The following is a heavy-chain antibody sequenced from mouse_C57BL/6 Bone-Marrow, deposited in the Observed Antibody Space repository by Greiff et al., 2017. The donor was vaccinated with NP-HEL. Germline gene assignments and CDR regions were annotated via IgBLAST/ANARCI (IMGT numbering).Heavy chain of an antibody. J-gene: IGHJ2*01. CDR3: ARNPLYYYGSSYFDD. CDR2: IYPRDGST. V-gene: IGHV1-78*01. D-gene: IGHD1-1*01. CDR1: GYTFTDHT. Sequence: QVQLQQSDAELVKPGASVKISCKVSGYTFTDHTIHWMKQRPEQGLEWIGYIYPRDGSTKYNEKFKGKATLTADKSSSTAYMQLNSLTSEDSAVYFCARNPLYYYGSSYFDDWGQGTTLTVSS.